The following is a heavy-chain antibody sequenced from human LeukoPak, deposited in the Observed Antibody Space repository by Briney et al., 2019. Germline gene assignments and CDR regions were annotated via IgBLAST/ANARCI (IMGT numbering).Heavy chain of an antibody. Sequence: SQTLSLTCAVSGGSISSGGYSWSWIRQPPGKGLEWIGYIYHSGSTYYNPSLKSRVTISVDRSKNQFSLKLSSVTAADTAVYYCARVSLLLGNAFDIWGQGTMVTVSS. CDR1: GGSISSGGYS. CDR3: ARVSLLLGNAFDI. D-gene: IGHD2-15*01. J-gene: IGHJ3*02. CDR2: IYHSGST. V-gene: IGHV4-30-2*01.